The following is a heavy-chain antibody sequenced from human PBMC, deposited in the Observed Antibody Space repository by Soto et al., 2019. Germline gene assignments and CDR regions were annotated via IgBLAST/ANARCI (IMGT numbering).Heavy chain of an antibody. CDR2: IYYSGST. CDR1: GGSISSYY. D-gene: IGHD2-21*02. V-gene: IGHV4-59*01. Sequence: SETLSLTCTVSGGSISSYYWSWIRQPPGKGLEWIGYIYYSGSTNYNPSLKSRVTISVDTSKNQFSLKLSSVTAADTAVYYCATGGDLKTNYFDYWGQGTLVTVSS. J-gene: IGHJ4*02. CDR3: ATGGDLKTNYFDY.